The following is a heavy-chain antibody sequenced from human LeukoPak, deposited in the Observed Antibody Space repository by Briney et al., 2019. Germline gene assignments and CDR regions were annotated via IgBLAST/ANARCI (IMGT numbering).Heavy chain of an antibody. J-gene: IGHJ4*02. CDR2: IHHRAGA. Sequence: PSETLSLTCAVYGGSFTDYYWSWIRHLPGKGLEWIGEIHHRAGANYNPSLWGRVTISADTSKNQFSLHLTSVTAADTAVHYCAILPFGEFLRRGADYWGQGTLVTVSS. D-gene: IGHD3-10*01. V-gene: IGHV4-34*01. CDR1: GGSFTDYY. CDR3: AILPFGEFLRRGADY.